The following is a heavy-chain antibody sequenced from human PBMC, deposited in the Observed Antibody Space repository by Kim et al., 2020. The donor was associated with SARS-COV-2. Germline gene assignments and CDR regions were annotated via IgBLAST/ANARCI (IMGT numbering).Heavy chain of an antibody. CDR1: GGSISSYY. D-gene: IGHD3-22*01. V-gene: IGHV4-4*07. CDR2: IYTSGST. Sequence: SETLSLTCTVSGGSISSYYWSWIRQPAGKGLEWIGRIYTSGSTNYNPSLKSRVTMSVDTSKNQFSLKLSSVTAADTAVYYCARAVVYYDSSGYYYGGGMDVWGQGTTVTVSS. J-gene: IGHJ6*02. CDR3: ARAVVYYDSSGYYYGGGMDV.